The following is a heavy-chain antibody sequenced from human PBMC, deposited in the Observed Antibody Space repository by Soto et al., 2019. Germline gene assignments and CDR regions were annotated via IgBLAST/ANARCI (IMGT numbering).Heavy chain of an antibody. CDR1: GGSISSSSYY. D-gene: IGHD6-13*01. V-gene: IGHV4-39*01. Sequence: SETLSLTCTVSGGSISSSSYYWGWIRQPPGKGLQWIGSIYYSGSTYYNPSLKSRVTISVDTSKNQFSLKLSSVTAADTAVYYCARRRQQLVIYWGQGTLVTVSS. CDR3: ARRRQQLVIY. J-gene: IGHJ4*02. CDR2: IYYSGST.